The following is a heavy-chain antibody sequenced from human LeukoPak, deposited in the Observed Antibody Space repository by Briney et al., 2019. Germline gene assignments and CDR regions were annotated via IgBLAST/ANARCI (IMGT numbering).Heavy chain of an antibody. V-gene: IGHV3-43*02. CDR3: ARESDSSGWYDY. D-gene: IGHD6-19*01. Sequence: GGSLGLSCAAPGFTFHDYAMHWVRQAPGKGLEWVSNINGDGGSTFYVDSVKGRFTISRDNSKNSLYLQMNSLRGDDTALYYCARESDSSGWYDYWGQGTLVTVSS. CDR1: GFTFHDYA. J-gene: IGHJ4*02. CDR2: INGDGGST.